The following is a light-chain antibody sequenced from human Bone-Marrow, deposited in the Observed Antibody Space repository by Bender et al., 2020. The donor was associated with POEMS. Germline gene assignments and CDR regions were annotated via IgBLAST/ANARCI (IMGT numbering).Light chain of an antibody. J-gene: IGLJ1*01. CDR1: SSDVGAYNH. V-gene: IGLV2-14*01. CDR3: SSEAASPV. CDR2: GVT. Sequence: QSALTQPASVSGSPGQSITISCTGTSSDVGAYNHVSWYQQDPGKAPKLMLYGVTKRPSGAPDRFSGSKSGNTASLTISGLQAEEEAEYYCSSEAASPVIGTGAKVT.